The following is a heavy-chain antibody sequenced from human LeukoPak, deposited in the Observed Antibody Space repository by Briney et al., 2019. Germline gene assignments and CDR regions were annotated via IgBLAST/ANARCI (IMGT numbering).Heavy chain of an antibody. D-gene: IGHD2-2*01. J-gene: IGHJ4*02. CDR2: IYSGGST. Sequence: GGSLRLSCAASGFTVSSNYMSWVRQAPGRGLEWVSVIYSGGSTYYADSVKGRFTISRDNSKNTLYLQMNSLRAEDTAVYHCARGLNVVVPAAMNYFDYWGQGTLVTVSS. CDR1: GFTVSSNY. CDR3: ARGLNVVVPAAMNYFDY. V-gene: IGHV3-66*01.